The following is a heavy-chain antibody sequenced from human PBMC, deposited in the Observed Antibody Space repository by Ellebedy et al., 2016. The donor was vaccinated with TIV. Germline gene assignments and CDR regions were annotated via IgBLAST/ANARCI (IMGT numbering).Heavy chain of an antibody. CDR3: PRLNLHYYYYYGMDV. CDR1: GYTFTSYD. Sequence: AASVKVSCKASGYTFTSYDMHWVRQAPGQRLEWLGWINAGNGNTKYSQQFQGRVTITRDTSASTAYMELSSLRSEDTAVYYCPRLNLHYYYYYGMDVWGQGTTVTVSS. D-gene: IGHD1-14*01. J-gene: IGHJ6*02. V-gene: IGHV1-3*01. CDR2: INAGNGNT.